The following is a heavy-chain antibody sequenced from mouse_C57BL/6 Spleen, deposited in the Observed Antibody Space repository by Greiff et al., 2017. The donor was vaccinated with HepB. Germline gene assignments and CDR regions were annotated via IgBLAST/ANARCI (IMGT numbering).Heavy chain of an antibody. V-gene: IGHV1-61*01. CDR3: ARGGGYRGDY. D-gene: IGHD2-2*01. J-gene: IGHJ2*01. CDR1: GYTFTSYW. CDR2: IYPSDSET. Sequence: QVQLKQPGAELVRPGSSVKLSCKASGYTFTSYWMDWVKQRPGQGLEWIGNIYPSDSETHYNQKFKDKATLTVDKSSSTAYMQLSSLTSEDSAVYYCARGGGYRGDYWGQGTTLTVSS.